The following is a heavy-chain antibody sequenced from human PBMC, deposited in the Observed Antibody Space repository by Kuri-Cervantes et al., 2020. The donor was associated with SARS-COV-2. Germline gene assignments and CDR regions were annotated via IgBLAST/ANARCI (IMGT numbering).Heavy chain of an antibody. V-gene: IGHV1-69*06. CDR2: NIHIFGTA. D-gene: IGHD3-10*01. J-gene: IGHJ5*02. CDR3: ATDYRFGELEYNWFDP. CDR1: GGTFSSYA. Sequence: SVKVSCKASGGTFSSYAISWVRQAPGQGLEWMGGNIHIFGTANYAQKFQGRGTMTEETSTDTAYIELSSLKSEDTAVDYCATDYRFGELEYNWFDPWGQGTLVTVSS.